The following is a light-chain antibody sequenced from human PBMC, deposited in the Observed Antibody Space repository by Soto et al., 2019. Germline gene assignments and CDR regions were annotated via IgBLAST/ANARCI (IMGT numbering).Light chain of an antibody. CDR3: QQYYGTPYT. CDR2: WAS. V-gene: IGKV4-1*01. Sequence: DIVMTQSPDSLAVSLGERATTNSKSSQRVLFRSNNKNSLSWFQQKPGQPPKLLIYWASIRAPGVPERFSGSGSGTDFTLTIDDLQAEDVAVYYCQQYYGTPYTFGQGTQLEIK. CDR1: QRVLFRSNNKNS. J-gene: IGKJ2*01.